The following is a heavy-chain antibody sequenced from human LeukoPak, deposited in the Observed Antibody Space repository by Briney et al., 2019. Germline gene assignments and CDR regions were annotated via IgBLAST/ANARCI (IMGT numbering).Heavy chain of an antibody. V-gene: IGHV3-33*01. D-gene: IGHD6-13*01. CDR3: ARDQPPGWYSSSWDHRFDP. CDR1: GFTFSSYG. Sequence: GGSLRLSCAASGFTFSSYGMHWVRQAPGKGLEWVAVIWYDGSNKYYADSVKGRFTISRDNSKNTLYLQMNSLRAEDTAVYYCARDQPPGWYSSSWDHRFDPWGQGTLVTVSS. CDR2: IWYDGSNK. J-gene: IGHJ5*02.